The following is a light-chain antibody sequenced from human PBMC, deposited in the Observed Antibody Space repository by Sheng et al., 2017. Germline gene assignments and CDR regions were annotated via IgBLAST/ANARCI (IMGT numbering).Light chain of an antibody. CDR2: GAS. CDR3: QQYGSSWT. J-gene: IGKJ1*01. CDR1: QSVSSSY. V-gene: IGKV3-20*01. Sequence: EIVLTQSPGTLSLSPGERATLSCRASQSVSSSYLAWYQQKPGQAPRLLIYGASSRATGIPDRFSGSGSGTDFTXTISRLEPEDFAVYYCQQYGSSWTFGQGTKVEIK.